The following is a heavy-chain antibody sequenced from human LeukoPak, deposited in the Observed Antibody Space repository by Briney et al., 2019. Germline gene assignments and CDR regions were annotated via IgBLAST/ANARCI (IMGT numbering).Heavy chain of an antibody. D-gene: IGHD3-22*01. CDR1: GYIFTSYW. V-gene: IGHV5-51*01. CDR2: IYPGDSDT. CDR3: ARQYDSSGYIDY. Sequence: GESLQISCQGSGYIFTSYWIGWVRQLPGKGLDYMGIIYPGDSDTRYSPSFQGQVTISADKSISTAYLQWSSLQASDTAMYYCARQYDSSGYIDYWGQGTLVTVSS. J-gene: IGHJ4*02.